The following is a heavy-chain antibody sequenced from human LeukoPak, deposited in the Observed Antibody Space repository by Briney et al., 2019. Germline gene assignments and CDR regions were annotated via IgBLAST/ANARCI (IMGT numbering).Heavy chain of an antibody. D-gene: IGHD2-2*01. CDR3: ARDRDCSRTSCFNAFDV. CDR1: GFTFSTYE. CDR2: ISHDGNDQ. Sequence: GGSLRLSCAASGFTFSTYEMHWVRQAPGKGLECVAVISHDGNDQYYGDSVKGRFTISRDNSKNALYLQMNSLRLEDTAVYYCARDRDCSRTSCFNAFDVWGQGTMAIVSS. J-gene: IGHJ3*01. V-gene: IGHV3-30*04.